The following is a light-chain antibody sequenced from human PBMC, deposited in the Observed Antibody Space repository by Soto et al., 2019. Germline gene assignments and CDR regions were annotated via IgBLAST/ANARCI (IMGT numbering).Light chain of an antibody. Sequence: DIRMTQSPSTLSASVGDRVTITCRASQSINNWLAWYQQKPGKAPKLLIYEASSLLSGVPSRFTGRRSWTEFTLTISSLQPDDFADYYCQQYESDSSTFGQGTKLDI. CDR1: QSINNW. CDR2: EAS. J-gene: IGKJ2*01. V-gene: IGKV1-5*03. CDR3: QQYESDSST.